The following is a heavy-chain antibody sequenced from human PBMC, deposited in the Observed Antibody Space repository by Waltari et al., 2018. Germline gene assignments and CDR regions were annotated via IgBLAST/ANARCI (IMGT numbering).Heavy chain of an antibody. CDR1: GYQFVSYG. V-gene: IGHV1-18*04. J-gene: IGHJ4*02. CDR3: ARDRLRWLHSGSDQ. Sequence: QVQLVQSGADVKKPGASVKVSCKASGYQFVSYGNSWVRPAPGQGLEWMGWISPYNGNTIYAQNVQGRVFMTADTSTDTAYMELTSLRSDDTAVYYCARDRLRWLHSGSDQWGQGTLVTVSS. CDR2: ISPYNGNT. D-gene: IGHD5-12*01.